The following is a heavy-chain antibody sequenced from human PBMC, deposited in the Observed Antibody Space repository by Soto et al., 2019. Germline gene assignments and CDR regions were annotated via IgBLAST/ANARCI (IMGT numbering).Heavy chain of an antibody. J-gene: IGHJ5*02. Sequence: PSETLSLTCTVSGGSISSYYWSWIRQPPGKGLEWIGYIYYSGSTNYNPSLKSRVTMSVDTSKNQFSLKLSSVTAADTAVYYCARDLPAARYGHNWFDPWGQGTLVTVSS. CDR2: IYYSGST. CDR1: GGSISSYY. V-gene: IGHV4-59*12. CDR3: ARDLPAARYGHNWFDP. D-gene: IGHD4-17*01.